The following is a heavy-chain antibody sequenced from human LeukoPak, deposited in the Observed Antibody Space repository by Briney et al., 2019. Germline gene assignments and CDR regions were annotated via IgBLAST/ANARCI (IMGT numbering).Heavy chain of an antibody. D-gene: IGHD2-8*02. V-gene: IGHV3-30*02. J-gene: IGHJ3*01. CDR1: GFTFSSYG. CDR2: IRYDGSNK. CDR3: AREHCTGGSCYDSLDA. Sequence: GGSLRLSCAASGFTFSSYGMHWVRQAPGKGLEWVAFIRYDGSNKYYADSVKGRFTVSRDNSKNTLYLQLNSLRPEDTAIYHCAREHCTGGSCYDSLDAWGHGTMVTVSS.